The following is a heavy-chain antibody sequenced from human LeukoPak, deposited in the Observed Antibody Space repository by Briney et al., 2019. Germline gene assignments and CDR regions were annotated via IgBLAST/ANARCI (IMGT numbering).Heavy chain of an antibody. Sequence: GGSLRLSCTASGFTFSSYWMHWVRQAPGKGLVWVSRIDSDGSRTDYADSVKGRFTISRDNAKNTLYLQMNSLRVEDTAVYYCVREETTVSHYGMDVWGQGTTVTVSS. CDR1: GFTFSSYW. J-gene: IGHJ6*02. V-gene: IGHV3-74*01. CDR2: IDSDGSRT. CDR3: VREETTVSHYGMDV. D-gene: IGHD4-17*01.